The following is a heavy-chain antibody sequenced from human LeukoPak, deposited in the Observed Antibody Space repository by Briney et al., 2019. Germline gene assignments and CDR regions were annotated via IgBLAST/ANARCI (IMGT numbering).Heavy chain of an antibody. CDR3: VIDDYYDKSGTRDADFFDY. CDR1: GFTFNQAW. D-gene: IGHD3-22*01. CDR2: IKSKFDGETR. J-gene: IGHJ4*02. V-gene: IGHV3-15*01. Sequence: GGSLRLSCAGSGFTFNQAWMSWVRQAPGKGLEWVGRIKSKFDGETRDYAAAVKGRFTFSRDDSKNTLSLEMNRLETEDTAVYYCVIDDYYDKSGTRDADFFDYWGQGALVAVSS.